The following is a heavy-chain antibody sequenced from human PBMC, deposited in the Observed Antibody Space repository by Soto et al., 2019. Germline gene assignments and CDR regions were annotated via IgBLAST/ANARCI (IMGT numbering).Heavy chain of an antibody. D-gene: IGHD2-15*01. Sequence: ASVKVSCKASGYTFTSYYMHWVRQAPGQGLEWMGIINPSGGSTSYAQKFQGRVTMTRDTSTSTVYMELSSLRSEDTAVYYCARDCSGGSCSTEQFDYWGQGTLVTVSS. CDR2: INPSGGST. CDR3: ARDCSGGSCSTEQFDY. CDR1: GYTFTSYY. J-gene: IGHJ4*02. V-gene: IGHV1-46*01.